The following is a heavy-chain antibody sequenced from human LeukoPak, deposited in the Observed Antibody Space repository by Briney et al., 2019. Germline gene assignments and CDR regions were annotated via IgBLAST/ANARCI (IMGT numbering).Heavy chain of an antibody. CDR1: GGSLSSYY. Sequence: PSETLSLTCTVSGGSLSSYYWSWIRQPPGKGLEWIGYISYSGSTNYNPSLKSRVTMSVDTSKNQFSLKLSSVNAADTAVYYCERTEYYFDYWGQGTLVTVSS. J-gene: IGHJ4*02. CDR2: ISYSGST. D-gene: IGHD3-10*01. CDR3: ERTEYYFDY. V-gene: IGHV4-59*01.